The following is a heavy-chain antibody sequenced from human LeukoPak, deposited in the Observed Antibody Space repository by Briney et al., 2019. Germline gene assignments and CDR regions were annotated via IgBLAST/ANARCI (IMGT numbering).Heavy chain of an antibody. D-gene: IGHD3-22*01. J-gene: IGHJ4*02. CDR3: AKAQIYDSSGYPDY. Sequence: ETLSLTCAVYGGSFSGYYWSWVRQAPGKGLEWVSAISGSGGSTYYADSVKGRFTISRDNSKNTLYLQMNSLRAEDTAVYYCAKAQIYDSSGYPDYWGQGTLVTVSS. CDR2: ISGSGGST. CDR1: GGSFSGYY. V-gene: IGHV3-23*01.